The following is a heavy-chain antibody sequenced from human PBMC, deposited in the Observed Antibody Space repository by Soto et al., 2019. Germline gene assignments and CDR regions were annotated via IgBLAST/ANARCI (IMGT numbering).Heavy chain of an antibody. CDR1: GASISSYY. CDR2: IYNSGST. D-gene: IGHD6-13*01. J-gene: IGHJ4*02. CDR3: ARGSTGSSWYYDC. V-gene: IGHV4-59*01. Sequence: SETLSLTCTVSGASISSYYWSWIRQPPGKGLEWIGYIYNSGSTNSNPSLRSRVTISVDTSKNQFSLNLSSVTAADTAVYYCARGSTGSSWYYDCWGQGTLVTVSS.